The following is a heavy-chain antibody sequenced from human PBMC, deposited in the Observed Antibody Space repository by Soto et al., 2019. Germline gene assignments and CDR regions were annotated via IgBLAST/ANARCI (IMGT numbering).Heavy chain of an antibody. CDR3: ARGQGYCSGGSCYSGHTSPQNYYCYGMDV. CDR2: IIPIFGTA. CDR1: GGTFSSYA. Sequence: GASVKVSCKASGGTFSSYAISCVRQDPGQGLKWMGGIIPIFGTANYAQKFQGRVTITADESTSTAYMELSSLRSEDTAVYYCARGQGYCSGGSCYSGHTSPQNYYCYGMDVWGQGTTVTVSS. J-gene: IGHJ6*02. D-gene: IGHD2-15*01. V-gene: IGHV1-69*13.